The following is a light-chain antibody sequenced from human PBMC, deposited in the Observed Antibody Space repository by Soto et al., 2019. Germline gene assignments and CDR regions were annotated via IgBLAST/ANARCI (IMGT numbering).Light chain of an antibody. CDR2: DAS. Sequence: DMQLTQSPSTLSASVGDKVFLTCRASQSISKWLAWYQQKPGRAPNFLIYDASTLESGVPSRFSGSGSGTEFTLTITNLQPDDFATFYCQQYSTFPRTFGQGTKVDIK. J-gene: IGKJ1*01. CDR1: QSISKW. CDR3: QQYSTFPRT. V-gene: IGKV1-5*01.